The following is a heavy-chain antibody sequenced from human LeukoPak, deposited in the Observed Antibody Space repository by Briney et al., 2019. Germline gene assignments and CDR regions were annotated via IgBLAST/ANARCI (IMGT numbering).Heavy chain of an antibody. D-gene: IGHD6-13*01. Sequence: ASVKVSCKASGYTFTSNDINWVRQATGQGLEWMGWMNPNSGNTGYAQKFQGRVAMTRNTSISTAYMELSSLRSEDTAVYYCARGAVCGSGGKCSGSWYYDYWGQGTLVTVSS. CDR2: MNPNSGNT. CDR3: ARGAVCGSGGKCSGSWYYDY. CDR1: GYTFTSND. V-gene: IGHV1-8*01. J-gene: IGHJ4*02.